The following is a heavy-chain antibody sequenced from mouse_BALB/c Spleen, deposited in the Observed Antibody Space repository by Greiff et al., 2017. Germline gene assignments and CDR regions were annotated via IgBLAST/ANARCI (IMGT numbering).Heavy chain of an antibody. CDR1: GFSLTSYG. J-gene: IGHJ4*01. Sequence: VKLMESGPGLVQPSQSLSITCTVSGFSLTSYGVHWVRQSPGKGLEWLGVIWSGGSTDYNAAFISRLSISKDNSKSQVFFKMNSLQANDTAIYYCARNYYGSRLYYAMDYWGQGTSVTVSS. V-gene: IGHV2-2*02. CDR3: ARNYYGSRLYYAMDY. D-gene: IGHD1-1*01. CDR2: IWSGGST.